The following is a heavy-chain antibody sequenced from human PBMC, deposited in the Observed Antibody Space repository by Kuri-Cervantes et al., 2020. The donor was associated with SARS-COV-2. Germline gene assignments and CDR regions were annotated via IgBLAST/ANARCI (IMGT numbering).Heavy chain of an antibody. CDR2: ISYDGSNK. CDR1: GFTFSSYA. J-gene: IGHJ5*02. Sequence: GESLKISCAASGFTFSSYAMHWVRQAPGKGLEWVAVISYDGSNKYYADSVKGRFTISRDNSKNTLYLQMNSLRAEDTAVYYCARDPWAVKTTVNWFDPWGQGTLVTVSS. V-gene: IGHV3-30-3*01. CDR3: ARDPWAVKTTVNWFDP. D-gene: IGHD4-11*01.